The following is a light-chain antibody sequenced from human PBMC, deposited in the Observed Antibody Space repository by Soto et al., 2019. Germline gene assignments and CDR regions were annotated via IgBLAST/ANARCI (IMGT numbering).Light chain of an antibody. Sequence: DVVMTQSPLCLPVTLGQPASISCRSSQSLLYSDGNTYLSWFHQRPGQSPRRLIYQVSKRDSEAPDRFSGSGSGTHFTLKISKVEAEDVGGYSCMQGRHSYTFGQGTQLQIK. V-gene: IGKV2-30*01. CDR1: QSLLYSDGNTY. CDR3: MQGRHSYT. J-gene: IGKJ2*01. CDR2: QVS.